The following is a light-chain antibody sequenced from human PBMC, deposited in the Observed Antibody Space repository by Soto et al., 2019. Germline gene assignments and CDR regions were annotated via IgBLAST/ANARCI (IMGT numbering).Light chain of an antibody. CDR3: QQYYSTPLT. Sequence: DIVMTQSPDSLAVSLGERATINCKSSQSVLYSSNNKNYLAWYQQKPGQPPKLLIYWASTRESGVPDRFSGSGSGTDFTLTISRLQAEDVAVYYYQQYYSTPLTFGGGTKLDIK. V-gene: IGKV4-1*01. CDR1: QSVLYSSNNKNY. J-gene: IGKJ4*01. CDR2: WAS.